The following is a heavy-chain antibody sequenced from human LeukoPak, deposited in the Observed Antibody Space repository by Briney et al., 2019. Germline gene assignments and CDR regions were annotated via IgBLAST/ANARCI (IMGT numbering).Heavy chain of an antibody. Sequence: SETLSLCCTVSGGSISSYYWSWIRQPPGKGLEWIGYIYYSGSTNYNPSLKSRVTISVDTSKNQFSLKLSSVTAADTAVYYCARDASCRWYWFDPWGQGTLVTVSS. CDR3: ARDASCRWYWFDP. CDR1: GGSISSYY. D-gene: IGHD6-19*01. J-gene: IGHJ5*02. CDR2: IYYSGST. V-gene: IGHV4-59*01.